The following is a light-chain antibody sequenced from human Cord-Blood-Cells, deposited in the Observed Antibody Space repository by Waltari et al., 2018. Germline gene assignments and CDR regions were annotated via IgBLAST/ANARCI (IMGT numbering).Light chain of an antibody. CDR3: SSYTSSSTWV. CDR1: SSDVGGYNY. CDR2: DVS. J-gene: IGLJ3*02. V-gene: IGLV2-14*01. Sequence: QSALTQPASVSGSPGQSITISCTGTSSDVGGYNYVSWYQQHPGKAPKLMIYDVSKRSSGVSNSFSGSKSGNTASLTISGLQAEDEADYYCSSYTSSSTWVFGGGTKLTVL.